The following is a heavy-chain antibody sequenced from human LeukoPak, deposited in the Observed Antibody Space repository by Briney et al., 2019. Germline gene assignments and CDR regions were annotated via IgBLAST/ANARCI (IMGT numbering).Heavy chain of an antibody. D-gene: IGHD1-14*01. J-gene: IGHJ4*02. Sequence: SETLSLTCTVSGGSITTSDFDWAWIRQPPGQGFEWIATISSSGKAYYYPSLMSRVTISVDTSKNQFSLDVTSVTAADTGLFYCARFKVGTGFDYWGRGILVIVS. CDR3: ARFKVGTGFDY. V-gene: IGHV4-39*01. CDR2: ISSSGKA. CDR1: GGSITTSDFD.